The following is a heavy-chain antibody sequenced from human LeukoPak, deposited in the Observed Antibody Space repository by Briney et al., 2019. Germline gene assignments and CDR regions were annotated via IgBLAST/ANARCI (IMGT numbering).Heavy chain of an antibody. CDR1: GYTFTGYY. Sequence: ASVKVSCKASGYTFTGYYMHWVRQAPGQGLEWMGWINPNSGGTNYAQKFQGRVTITRDTSASTAYMELSSLRSEDMAVYYCARADIMITFGGVIVKGAFDIWGQGTMVTVSS. V-gene: IGHV1-2*02. CDR3: ARADIMITFGGVIVKGAFDI. J-gene: IGHJ3*02. D-gene: IGHD3-16*02. CDR2: INPNSGGT.